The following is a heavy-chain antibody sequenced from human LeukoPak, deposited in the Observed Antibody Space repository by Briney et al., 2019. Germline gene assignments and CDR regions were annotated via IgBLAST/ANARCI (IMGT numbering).Heavy chain of an antibody. J-gene: IGHJ4*02. Sequence: QPGGSLRLSCAASGFTFSSYTXXXXRQAPGKGLXWVAVFSHDGSKYYGDSVKGRFTISRDNSKNTLYLQINSLRADDTAVYYCARKHSVAGYFDYWGQGTLVTVSS. V-gene: IGHV3-30*04. CDR3: ARKHSVAGYFDY. CDR1: GFTFSSYT. CDR2: FSHDGSK. D-gene: IGHD6-19*01.